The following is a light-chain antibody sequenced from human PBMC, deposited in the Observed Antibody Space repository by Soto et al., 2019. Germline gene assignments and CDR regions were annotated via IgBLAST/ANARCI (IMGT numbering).Light chain of an antibody. CDR2: AAS. J-gene: IGKJ2*01. CDR3: QQCSSAPPYT. V-gene: IGKV1-39*01. Sequence: DIQMTQSPSSLSASVGDTVTITCRASQSISTSLNWYQQKSGKAPRLLIYAASALQTGVPSRFSGSGSGTDFTLTISSLQPEDFATCYCQQCSSAPPYTFGQGTKLEMK. CDR1: QSISTS.